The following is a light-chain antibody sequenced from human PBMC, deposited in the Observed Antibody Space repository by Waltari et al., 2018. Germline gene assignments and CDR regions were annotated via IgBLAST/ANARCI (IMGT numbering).Light chain of an antibody. CDR3: MQALQTPRT. Sequence: DIVMTQSPLSLPVTPGEPASISCRSSQSLLHSNGYNYLDWYLQKPGQSPQLLIYLGSNLAYGVPDRVSGSGSGTDFTLKISRVEAEDVGVYYCMQALQTPRTFGQGTKVEIK. J-gene: IGKJ1*01. CDR1: QSLLHSNGYNY. CDR2: LGS. V-gene: IGKV2-28*01.